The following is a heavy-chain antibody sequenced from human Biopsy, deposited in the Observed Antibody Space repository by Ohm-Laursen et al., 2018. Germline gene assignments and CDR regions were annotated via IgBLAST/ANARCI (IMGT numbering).Heavy chain of an antibody. D-gene: IGHD2-15*01. Sequence: GTLSLTCTVSGGSLNFYYWSWIRQPPGKGLEWIGYMYYSGSTKYSPSLKNRVTVSFDTSRNQFSLNLSSVTAADTAVYYCARRGSGGRSFDHWGQGTLVTVSS. J-gene: IGHJ4*02. CDR2: MYYSGST. CDR1: GGSLNFYY. CDR3: ARRGSGGRSFDH. V-gene: IGHV4-59*08.